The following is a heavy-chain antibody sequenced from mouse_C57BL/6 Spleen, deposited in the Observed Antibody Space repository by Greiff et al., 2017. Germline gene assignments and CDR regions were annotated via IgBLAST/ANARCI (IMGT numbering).Heavy chain of an antibody. V-gene: IGHV1-52*01. Sequence: QVQLQQSGAELVRPGSSVKLSCKASGYTFTSYWMHWVKQRPIQGLEWIGNIDPSDSETHYNQKFKDKATLTVDKSSSTAYMQLSSLTSEDSAVYYCARYGSSGTWFAYWGQGTLVTVSA. CDR1: GYTFTSYW. CDR3: ARYGSSGTWFAY. CDR2: IDPSDSET. J-gene: IGHJ3*01. D-gene: IGHD1-1*01.